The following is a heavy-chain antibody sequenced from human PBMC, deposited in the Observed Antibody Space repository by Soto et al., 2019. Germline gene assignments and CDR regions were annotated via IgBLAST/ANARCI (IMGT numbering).Heavy chain of an antibody. CDR3: ARVWGGAFDF. CDR2: IYYSGST. J-gene: IGHJ3*01. CDR1: GGSISSYY. D-gene: IGHD3-10*01. Sequence: SETLSLTCTVSGGSISSYYWIWIRQPPGKGLEWIGYIYYSGSTNYNPSLKSRVTISVDTSKNQFSLNLSSVTAADTAVYYCARVWGGAFDFWGQGTMVTVSS. V-gene: IGHV4-59*01.